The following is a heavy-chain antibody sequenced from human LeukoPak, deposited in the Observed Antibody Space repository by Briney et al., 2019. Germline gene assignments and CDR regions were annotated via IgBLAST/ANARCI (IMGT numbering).Heavy chain of an antibody. J-gene: IGHJ4*02. D-gene: IGHD6-25*01. V-gene: IGHV3-30*03. CDR2: ISYDGNNK. Sequence: PGGSLRLSCAASGFXFSSYVMHWVRQAPGKGLEWVAGISYDGNNKYYAESVKGRFTISRDNSKNTLYLQTNSLRADDTAVYYCARDLRRIAAYYFDYWGQGTLVTVSS. CDR1: GFXFSSYV. CDR3: ARDLRRIAAYYFDY.